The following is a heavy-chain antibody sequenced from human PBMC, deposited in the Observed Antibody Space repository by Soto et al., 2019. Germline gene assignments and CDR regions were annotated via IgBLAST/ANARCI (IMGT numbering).Heavy chain of an antibody. CDR3: ETDGGLSCGGDCRVDGFDI. V-gene: IGHV4-59*01. D-gene: IGHD2-21*02. CDR1: GGSISSYY. Sequence: QVQLQESGPGLVKPSETLALTCTVSGGSISSYYWYWIRQPPGRGLEWIGYISYSGSTSYNPSLLMRITTAVDTSKNEFSRYLMSVTAADTAVYYCETDGGLSCGGDCRVDGFDIWVQATMVTVSS. J-gene: IGHJ3*02. CDR2: ISYSGST.